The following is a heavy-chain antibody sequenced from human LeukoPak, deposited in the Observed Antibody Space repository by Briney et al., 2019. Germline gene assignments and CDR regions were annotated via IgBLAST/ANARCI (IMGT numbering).Heavy chain of an antibody. V-gene: IGHV2-5*02. CDR1: GFSLRTSEVG. J-gene: IGHJ4*02. CDR3: AHRRSGSYFAY. D-gene: IGHD1-26*01. CDR2: IYWDDDK. Sequence: SGPTLVNPTQTLTLTCTSSGFSLRTSEVGVGWIRQPPGKALEWLALIYWDDDKRYSPSLESRLTLTKDTSKNQVVLTVTNMDPVDTATYYCAHRRSGSYFAYWGQGALVTVSS.